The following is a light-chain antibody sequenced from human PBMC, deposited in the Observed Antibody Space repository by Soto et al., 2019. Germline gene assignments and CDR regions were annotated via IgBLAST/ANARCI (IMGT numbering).Light chain of an antibody. CDR1: QSISGNY. V-gene: IGKV3-20*01. Sequence: EIVLTQSRGTLSCSPGERATLSCRASQSISGNYLAWYQQKPGQAPRLLIYGASNRATGIPERFSGSGSGTDFTLTIGRLEPQDSAMYYCQQYVISVTFGQGTRLEIK. CDR2: GAS. CDR3: QQYVISVT. J-gene: IGKJ5*01.